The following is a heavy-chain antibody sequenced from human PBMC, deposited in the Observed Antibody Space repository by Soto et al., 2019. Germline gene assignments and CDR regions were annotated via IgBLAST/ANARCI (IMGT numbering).Heavy chain of an antibody. CDR1: GFPFTTYG. CDR2: ISYDGSNR. V-gene: IGHV3-30*03. J-gene: IGHJ4*02. D-gene: IGHD3-10*01. Sequence: QVQLVESGGGVVQPGRSLRLSCAASGFPFTTYGMHWVREGPGKGLEWVAVISYDGSNRYYADSVKGRFTISRDNSKNPLYLQMYDLRPEDTALYYCVGGQYYFDYRGQGNLVTVSS. CDR3: VGGQYYFDY.